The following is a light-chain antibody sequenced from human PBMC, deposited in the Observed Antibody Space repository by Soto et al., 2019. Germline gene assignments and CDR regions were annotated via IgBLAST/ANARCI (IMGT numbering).Light chain of an antibody. V-gene: IGKV1-16*02. J-gene: IGKJ4*01. Sequence: DIQMSQSPSSLSASVGDRVTITCRASEDISNYLAWFQQKSGMAPKSLIYAASTLQGGVPSKFSGSGSGTDFTLTISSLQPEDFATYYCQQYKNYPPTFGGGTKVDI. CDR3: QQYKNYPPT. CDR2: AAS. CDR1: EDISNY.